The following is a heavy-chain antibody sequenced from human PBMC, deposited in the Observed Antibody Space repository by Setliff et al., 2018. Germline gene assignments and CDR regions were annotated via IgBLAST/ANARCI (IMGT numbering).Heavy chain of an antibody. D-gene: IGHD3-10*01. CDR3: AKGSDRVLWFGTTDFDY. J-gene: IGHJ4*02. Sequence: GGSLRLSCAASGFTFSSYGMHWVRQAPGKGLEWVAFIRYDGSNKYYADSVKGRFTISRDNSKNTLYLQMNSLRAEDTAVYYCAKGSDRVLWFGTTDFDYWGQGTLVTVSS. CDR2: IRYDGSNK. CDR1: GFTFSSYG. V-gene: IGHV3-30*02.